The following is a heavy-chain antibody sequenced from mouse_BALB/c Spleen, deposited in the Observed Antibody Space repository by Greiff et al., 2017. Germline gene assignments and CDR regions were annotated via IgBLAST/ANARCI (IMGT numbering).Heavy chain of an antibody. CDR1: GFTFSSYA. CDR3: AKYGYDGAWFAY. Sequence: EVQLVESGGGLVQPGGSLKLSCAASGFTFSSYAMSWVRQSPEKRLEWVAEISSGGSYTYYPDTVTGRFTISRDNAKNTLYLEMSSLRSEDTAMYYFAKYGYDGAWFAYWGQGTLVTVSA. V-gene: IGHV5-9-4*01. CDR2: ISSGGSYT. D-gene: IGHD2-2*01. J-gene: IGHJ3*01.